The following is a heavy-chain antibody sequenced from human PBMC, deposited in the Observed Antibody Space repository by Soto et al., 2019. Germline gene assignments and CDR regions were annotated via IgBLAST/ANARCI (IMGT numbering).Heavy chain of an antibody. CDR1: GFTFISYG. D-gene: IGHD6-19*01. CDR2: ISYDGSNK. V-gene: IGHV3-30*03. J-gene: IGHJ4*02. CDR3: ARVGAQQWPYYFDY. Sequence: XGSRSLSCAASGFTFISYGMHWVRQAPGKGLEWVAVISYDGSNKYYADSVKGRFTISRDNAKNSLYLQMNSLRAEDTAVYYCARVGAQQWPYYFDYWGQGTLVTVSS.